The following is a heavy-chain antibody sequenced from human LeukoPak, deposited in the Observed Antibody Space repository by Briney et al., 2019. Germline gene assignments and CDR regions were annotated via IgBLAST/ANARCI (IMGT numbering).Heavy chain of an antibody. CDR2: THYTGET. D-gene: IGHD3-10*01. J-gene: IGHJ4*02. V-gene: IGHV4-59*11. CDR3: GRNLGSGSDH. Sequence: SETLSLTCNVSGDSISSPYWNWIRQSPGRGLEWIGYTHYTGETNYNPSLKSRLTMSVDTSNSQVYLRLSSVTAADTAVYYCGRNLGSGSDHWGQGTLVSVSS. CDR1: GDSISSPY.